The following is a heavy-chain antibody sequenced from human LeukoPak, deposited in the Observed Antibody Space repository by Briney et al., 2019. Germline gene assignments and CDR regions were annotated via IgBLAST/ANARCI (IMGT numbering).Heavy chain of an antibody. Sequence: GGSLRLSCAASGFTFSGYSMSWVRQAPGKGLEWVSLIIGSSGDTFYADSVKGRFTISRDNSKNRLYLQMNSLRAEDTALYYCAKGAYDYIEMGYFDSWGQGTLVTVSS. CDR2: IIGSSGDT. J-gene: IGHJ4*02. CDR3: AKGAYDYIEMGYFDS. V-gene: IGHV3-23*01. D-gene: IGHD5-12*01. CDR1: GFTFSGYS.